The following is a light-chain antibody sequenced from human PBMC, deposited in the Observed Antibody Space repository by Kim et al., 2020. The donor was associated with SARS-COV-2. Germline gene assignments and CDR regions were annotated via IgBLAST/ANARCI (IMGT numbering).Light chain of an antibody. Sequence: DIQMTQSPSTLSASIGDRVTITCRASQNIGDWLAWYQQKPGNVPKLLIFRATSLVRGVPSRFSGSGSGTEFSLTISSLQPEDFATYYCQRNNNYWTFGQGTKVDIK. J-gene: IGKJ1*01. CDR3: QRNNNYWT. CDR2: RAT. CDR1: QNIGDW. V-gene: IGKV1-5*03.